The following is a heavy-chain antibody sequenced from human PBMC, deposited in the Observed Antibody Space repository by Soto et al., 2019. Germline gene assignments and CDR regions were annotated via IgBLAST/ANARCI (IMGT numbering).Heavy chain of an antibody. Sequence: SETLSLTCAVYGGSFSGYYWSWIRQPPGKGLEWIGEINHSGSTNYNPSLKSRVTISVDTSKNQFSLKLSSVTAADTAVYYCARGDSSFDYWGQGTLVTVSS. CDR2: INHSGST. CDR1: GGSFSGYY. J-gene: IGHJ4*02. CDR3: ARGDSSFDY. D-gene: IGHD6-13*01. V-gene: IGHV4-34*01.